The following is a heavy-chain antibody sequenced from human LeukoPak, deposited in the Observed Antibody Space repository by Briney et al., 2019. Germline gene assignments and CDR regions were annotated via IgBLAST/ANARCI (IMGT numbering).Heavy chain of an antibody. CDR1: GFIFSSYG. J-gene: IGHJ4*02. Sequence: GGSLRLSCAASGFIFSSYGMHWVRQAPGKGLEWVAFIRYDGNDKYYADSVKGRFTISRDNSKNTVYLQVNSLRAEDTAVYYCAKDSSGWYRWAYFDYWGQGTLVTVSS. CDR2: IRYDGNDK. D-gene: IGHD6-19*01. V-gene: IGHV3-30*02. CDR3: AKDSSGWYRWAYFDY.